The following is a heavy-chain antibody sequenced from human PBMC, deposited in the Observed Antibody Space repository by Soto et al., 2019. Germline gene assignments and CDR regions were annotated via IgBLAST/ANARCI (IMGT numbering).Heavy chain of an antibody. J-gene: IGHJ4*02. CDR3: ASSDVETAMVIDY. CDR1: GGSISSYY. D-gene: IGHD5-18*01. CDR2: IYYSGST. Sequence: QVKLQESGPGLVKPSETLSLTCTVSGGSISSYYWSWIRQPPGKGLEWIGYIYYSGSTNYNPSLKSRVTIAVSTSKIQFSLKLSSVAAADTAVYYCASSDVETAMVIDYWGQGTLVTVSS. V-gene: IGHV4-59*01.